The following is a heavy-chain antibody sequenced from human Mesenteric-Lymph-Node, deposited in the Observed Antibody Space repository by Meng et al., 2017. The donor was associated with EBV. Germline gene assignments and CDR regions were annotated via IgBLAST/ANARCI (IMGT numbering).Heavy chain of an antibody. CDR1: GISLSTSGVG. V-gene: IGHV2-5*02. J-gene: IGHJ6*02. Sequence: IALKVYGPTLVKPTQTLSLTCTFSGISLSTSGVGVGWIRQPPGKALEWLALIYCDDDTRYSPSLKSRVTITTDTSKNQVVLTLTNMDPVDTATYYCANSLLWFGESFYGMDVWGQGTTVTVSS. CDR2: IYCDDDT. CDR3: ANSLLWFGESFYGMDV. D-gene: IGHD3-10*01.